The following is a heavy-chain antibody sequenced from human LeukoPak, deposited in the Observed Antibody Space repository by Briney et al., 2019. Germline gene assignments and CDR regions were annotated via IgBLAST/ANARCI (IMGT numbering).Heavy chain of an antibody. CDR2: IYYSGST. J-gene: IGHJ3*02. Sequence: SETLSLTCTVSDGSVSGYYWSWIRQPPGKGLEWIGYIYYSGSTNYNPSLKSRVTISVDTSKNQLSLKLSSVTAADTAVYYCARVLFSRAFDIWGQGTMVTVSS. CDR3: ARVLFSRAFDI. D-gene: IGHD3-10*02. V-gene: IGHV4-59*08. CDR1: DGSVSGYY.